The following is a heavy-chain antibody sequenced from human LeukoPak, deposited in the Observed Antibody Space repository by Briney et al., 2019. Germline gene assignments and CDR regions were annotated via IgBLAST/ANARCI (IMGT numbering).Heavy chain of an antibody. CDR1: GFTFSSYA. Sequence: GGSLRLSCAASGFTFSSYAMSWVRQAPGKGLEWVSAISGSGGSTYYADSVKGRFTISRDNSKNTLYLQMNSLRAEDTAIYYCARDNIWAFDIWGQGTMVTVAS. CDR3: ARDNIWAFDI. D-gene: IGHD2/OR15-2a*01. CDR2: ISGSGGST. V-gene: IGHV3-23*01. J-gene: IGHJ3*02.